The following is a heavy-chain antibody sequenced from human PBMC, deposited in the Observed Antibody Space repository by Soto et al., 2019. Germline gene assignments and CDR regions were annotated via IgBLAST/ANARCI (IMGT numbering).Heavy chain of an antibody. Sequence: GECLTSPSTASVSTHWLGLVHQKPGKGLELMGIIYPGDSDTKYSPSFQGQVTISVDKSMSTDYLQCSSLKASYTATYYCARLVNYHFGMEGWGLGRTVNVS. V-gene: IGHV5-51*07. CDR2: IYPGDSDT. CDR1: VSTHW. CDR3: ARLVNYHFGMEG. J-gene: IGHJ6*02.